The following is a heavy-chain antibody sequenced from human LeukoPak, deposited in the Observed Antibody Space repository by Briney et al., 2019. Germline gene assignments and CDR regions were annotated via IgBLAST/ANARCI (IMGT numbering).Heavy chain of an antibody. D-gene: IGHD2-8*01. V-gene: IGHV3-53*05. J-gene: IGHJ6*03. Sequence: PGGSLRLSCAASGFTVSSNYMSWVRQAPGKGLEWVSVIYSGGSTYYADSVKGRFTISRDNSKNTLYLQMNSLRAEDTAVYYCAKDRVYPYYYYMDVWGKGTTVTVSS. CDR2: IYSGGST. CDR1: GFTVSSNY. CDR3: AKDRVYPYYYYMDV.